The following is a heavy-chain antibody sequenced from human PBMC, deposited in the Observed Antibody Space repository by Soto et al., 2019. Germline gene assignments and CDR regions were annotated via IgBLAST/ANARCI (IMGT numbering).Heavy chain of an antibody. D-gene: IGHD3-3*01. CDR2: IKQDGSEK. CDR3: ARDQYYDFWSGYLPSGYYYYYYGMDV. J-gene: IGHJ6*02. Sequence: GGSLRLSCAASGFTFSSYWMGWVRQAPGKGLEWVANIKQDGSEKYYVDSVKGRFTISRDNAKNSLYLQMNSLRAEDTAVYYCARDQYYDFWSGYLPSGYYYYYYGMDVWGQGTTVTVSS. CDR1: GFTFSSYW. V-gene: IGHV3-7*03.